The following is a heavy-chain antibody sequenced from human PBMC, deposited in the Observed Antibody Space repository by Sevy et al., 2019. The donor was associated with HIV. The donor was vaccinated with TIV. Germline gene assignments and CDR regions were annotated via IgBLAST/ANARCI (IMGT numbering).Heavy chain of an antibody. Sequence: GGSLRLSCAGSGFTFGDYAMHWVRQVPGKGLEWVSGISWNSGALDHADSVRGRFTISRDNAKSSLYLQMNSLRLEDTAWYYRAGAQGYCVVERCYGGSVNAFAFWGQGTMVTVSS. V-gene: IGHV3-9*01. J-gene: IGHJ3*01. D-gene: IGHD2-21*01. CDR3: AGAQGYCVVERCYGGSVNAFAF. CDR2: ISWNSGAL. CDR1: GFTFGDYA.